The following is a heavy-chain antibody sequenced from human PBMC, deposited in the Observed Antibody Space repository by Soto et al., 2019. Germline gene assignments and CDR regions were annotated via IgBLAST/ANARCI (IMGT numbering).Heavy chain of an antibody. D-gene: IGHD6-13*01. CDR1: GFTFSSYG. V-gene: IGHV3-30*03. Sequence: GGPLSLSCAASGFTFSSYGMHWVRQAPGKGLEWVAVISYDGSNKYYADSVKGRFTISRDNSRNTLYLQMNSLRAEDTAVYYCATDLGYNSSWYYGLRIWGQGTMVTLSS. CDR2: ISYDGSNK. CDR3: ATDLGYNSSWYYGLRI. J-gene: IGHJ3*02.